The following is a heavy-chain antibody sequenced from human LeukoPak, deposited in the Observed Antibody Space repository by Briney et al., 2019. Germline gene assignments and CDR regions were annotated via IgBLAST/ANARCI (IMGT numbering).Heavy chain of an antibody. CDR3: ARALPKSRSPAARSHWFDP. J-gene: IGHJ5*02. V-gene: IGHV4-59*01. Sequence: SETLSLTCTVPGGSISSYYWSWIRQPPGKGLEWIGYIYYSGSTNYNPSLKSRVTISVDTSKNQFSLKLSSVTAADTAVYYCARALPKSRSPAARSHWFDPWGQGTLVTVSS. CDR2: IYYSGST. CDR1: GGSISSYY. D-gene: IGHD2-2*01.